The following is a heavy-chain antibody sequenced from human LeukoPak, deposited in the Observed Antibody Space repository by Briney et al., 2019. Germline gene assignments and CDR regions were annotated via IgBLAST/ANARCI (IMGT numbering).Heavy chain of an antibody. CDR3: ARTAKGFYGMDV. CDR2: IYSGGST. CDR1: GFTFSSYW. Sequence: GRSLRLSCAASGFTFSSYWMHWVRQPPGKGLEWVSVIYSGGSTYYADSVKGRFTISRDNSKNTLYLQMNSLRAEDTAVFYCARTAKGFYGMDVWGQGTTVTVSS. V-gene: IGHV3-66*01. J-gene: IGHJ6*02. D-gene: IGHD5-18*01.